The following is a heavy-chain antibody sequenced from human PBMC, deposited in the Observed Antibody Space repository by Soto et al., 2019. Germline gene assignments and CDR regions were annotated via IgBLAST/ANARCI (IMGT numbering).Heavy chain of an antibody. CDR2: ISYDGSNK. Sequence: PGGSLSLSCAASGCTFSSYAMHWVRQAPGKGLEWVAVISYDGSNKYYADSVKGRFTISRDNSKNTLYLQMNSLRAEDTAVYYCARDQIPYCSGGSCSNPFDYWGQGTLVTVSS. J-gene: IGHJ4*02. CDR3: ARDQIPYCSGGSCSNPFDY. V-gene: IGHV3-30-3*01. D-gene: IGHD2-15*01. CDR1: GCTFSSYA.